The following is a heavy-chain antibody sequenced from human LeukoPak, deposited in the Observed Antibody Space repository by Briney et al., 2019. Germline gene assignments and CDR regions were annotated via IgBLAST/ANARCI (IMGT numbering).Heavy chain of an antibody. J-gene: IGHJ4*02. D-gene: IGHD6-19*01. Sequence: TGGSLRLSCAASGFTFSSYSMNWVRQAPGKGLEWVSSISSSSSYIYYADSVKGRFTISRDNAKNSLYLQMNSLRAEDTAVYYCARSFYSSGWPYYFDYWGQGTLVTVSS. CDR2: ISSSSSYI. CDR3: ARSFYSSGWPYYFDY. CDR1: GFTFSSYS. V-gene: IGHV3-21*01.